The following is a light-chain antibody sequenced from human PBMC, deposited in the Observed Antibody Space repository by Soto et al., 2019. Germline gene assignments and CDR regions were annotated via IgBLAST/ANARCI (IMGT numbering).Light chain of an antibody. Sequence: EIVLTQSPATLSFSPGERATLSCRASQSVSSYLAWYQQKPGQAPRLLIYDASNRATGIPARFSGSGSGTDFTLTISSLEPEDFAVYDCQQRSNWPPQYTFGQGTKLEIK. CDR1: QSVSSY. CDR3: QQRSNWPPQYT. J-gene: IGKJ2*01. CDR2: DAS. V-gene: IGKV3-11*01.